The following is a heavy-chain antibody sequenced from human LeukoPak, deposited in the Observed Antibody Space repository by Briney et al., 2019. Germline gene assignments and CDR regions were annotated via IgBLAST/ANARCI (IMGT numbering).Heavy chain of an antibody. CDR3: AREGYFGDYVDY. J-gene: IGHJ4*02. CDR1: GFTFSSYA. V-gene: IGHV3-20*04. CDR2: INWNGGSS. Sequence: GGSLRLSCAASGFTFSSYAMSWVRQAPGKGLEWVSGINWNGGSSSYADSVKGRFTISRDNAKNSLYLQMNSLRAEDTALYYCAREGYFGDYVDYWGQGTLVTVSS. D-gene: IGHD4-17*01.